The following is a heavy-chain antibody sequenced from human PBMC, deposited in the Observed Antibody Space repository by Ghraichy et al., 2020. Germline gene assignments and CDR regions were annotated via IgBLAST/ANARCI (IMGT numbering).Heavy chain of an antibody. V-gene: IGHV4-34*01. CDR3: ARGTPAYCGGDCYSRKKAFDI. CDR2: INHSGST. J-gene: IGHJ3*02. Sequence: SETLSLTCAVYGGSFSGYYWSWIRQPPGKGLEWIGEINHSGSTNYNPSLKSRVTISVDTSKNQFSLKLSSVTAADTAVYYCARGTPAYCGGDCYSRKKAFDIWGQGTMVTVS. D-gene: IGHD2-21*02. CDR1: GGSFSGYY.